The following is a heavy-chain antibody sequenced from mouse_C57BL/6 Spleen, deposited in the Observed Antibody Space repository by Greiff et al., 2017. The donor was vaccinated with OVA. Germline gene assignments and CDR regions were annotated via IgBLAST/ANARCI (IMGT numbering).Heavy chain of an antibody. CDR2: ISGGGGNT. D-gene: IGHD2-13*01. J-gene: IGHJ4*01. CDR3: ARQGEGDAMDY. CDR1: GFTFSSYT. Sequence: EVNVVESGGGLVKPGGSLKLSCAASGFTFSSYTMSWVRQTPEKRLEWVATISGGGGNTYYPDSVKGRFTISRDNAKNTLYLQMSSLRSEDTALYYCARQGEGDAMDYWGQGTSVTVSS. V-gene: IGHV5-9*01.